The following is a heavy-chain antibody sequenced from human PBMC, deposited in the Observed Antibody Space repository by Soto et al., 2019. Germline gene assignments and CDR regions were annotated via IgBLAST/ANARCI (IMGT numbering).Heavy chain of an antibody. Sequence: QVQLQESGPGLGKPSETLSLTCTVSGDFISNFYWSWIRQPAGKGLQSLGRISASGRSNYNPNLQSRVAMSLDTSKNQFSLRLTSLSAADTAVYFCARGMGRYFDLWGRGTLVTVFS. V-gene: IGHV4-4*07. J-gene: IGHJ2*01. D-gene: IGHD2-8*01. CDR2: ISASGRS. CDR1: GDFISNFY. CDR3: ARGMGRYFDL.